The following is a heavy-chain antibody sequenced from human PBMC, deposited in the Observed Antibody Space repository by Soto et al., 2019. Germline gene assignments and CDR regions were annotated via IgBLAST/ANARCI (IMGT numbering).Heavy chain of an antibody. D-gene: IGHD6-19*01. CDR3: ARASGWYYYYGMDV. V-gene: IGHV3-21*01. CDR2: ISSSRYI. J-gene: IGHJ6*02. Sequence: GGSLRLSCADSGFTFSSYSLNWVRQAPGKGLEWVSSISSSRYIYYADSVKGRFTISRDNAKNSLYLQMNSLRAEDTAVYYCARASGWYYYYGMDVWGQGPPVTVSS. CDR1: GFTFSSYS.